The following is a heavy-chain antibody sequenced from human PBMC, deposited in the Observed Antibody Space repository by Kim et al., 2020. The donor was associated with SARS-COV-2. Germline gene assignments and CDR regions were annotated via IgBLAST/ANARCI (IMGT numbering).Heavy chain of an antibody. J-gene: IGHJ4*02. CDR3: AKSRAVAGEIDAYYFDY. CDR2: ISYDGSNK. Sequence: GGSLRLSCAASEFTFSNYGMHWVRQAPGKGLEWVAVISYDGSNKYYADSVKGRFTISRDNSKNTLYLQMSSLRAEDTAVYYCAKSRAVAGEIDAYYFDYWGQGTLVTVSS. V-gene: IGHV3-30*18. D-gene: IGHD6-19*01. CDR1: EFTFSNYG.